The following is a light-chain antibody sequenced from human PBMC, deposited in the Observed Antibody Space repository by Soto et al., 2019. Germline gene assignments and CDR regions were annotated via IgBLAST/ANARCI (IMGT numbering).Light chain of an antibody. J-gene: IGKJ1*01. CDR3: QQRSNWPWT. CDR1: QSVSSF. CDR2: DAS. Sequence: IVLTQSPGTLSLSPGERATLSCRASQSVSSFLAWYQQKPGQPPRLLIYDASNRATGIPARFSGSGSGTDFTLTISSLEPEDFAAYYCQQRSNWPWTFGQGTKVDI. V-gene: IGKV3-11*01.